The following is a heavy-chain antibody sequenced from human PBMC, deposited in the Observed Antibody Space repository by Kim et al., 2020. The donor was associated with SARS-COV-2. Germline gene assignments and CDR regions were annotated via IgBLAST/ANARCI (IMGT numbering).Heavy chain of an antibody. Sequence: GGSLRLSCAASGFTFSSYGMHWVRQAPGKGLEWVAVISYDGSKKYFADSVQGRFTISRDNSKNTLYLQMNSLRAEDTALYYVAKDTYDIGVYYPYYFDC. D-gene: IGHD3-22*01. CDR3: AKDTYDIGVYYPYYFDC. V-gene: IGHV3-30*18. J-gene: IGHJ4*01. CDR2: ISYDGSKK. CDR1: GFTFSSYG.